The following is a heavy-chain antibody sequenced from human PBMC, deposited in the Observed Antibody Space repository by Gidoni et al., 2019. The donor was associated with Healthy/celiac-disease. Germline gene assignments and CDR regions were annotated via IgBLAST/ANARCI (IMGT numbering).Heavy chain of an antibody. CDR1: GGSISSSSYY. V-gene: IGHV4-39*01. Sequence: QLQLQESGPGLVKPSETLSLTCTVSGGSISSSSYYWGWIRQPPGKGLEWIGSIYYSGSTYYNPSLKSLVTISVDTSKNQFSLKLSSVTAADTAVYYCASLGPGIALFDYWGQGTLVTVSS. CDR2: IYYSGST. CDR3: ASLGPGIALFDY. D-gene: IGHD6-13*01. J-gene: IGHJ4*02.